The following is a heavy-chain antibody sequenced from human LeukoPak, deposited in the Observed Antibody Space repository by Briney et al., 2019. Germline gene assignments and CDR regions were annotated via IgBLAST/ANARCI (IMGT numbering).Heavy chain of an antibody. CDR2: FDPEDGET. CDR1: GYTLTELS. Sequence: ASVKVSCKVSGYTLTELSMHWVRQAPGKGLEWMGCFDPEDGETIYAQKFQGRVTMTEDTSTDTAYMELSSLRSEDTAVYYCATAPLLQLPPRYFDYWGQGTLVTVSS. V-gene: IGHV1-24*01. J-gene: IGHJ4*02. D-gene: IGHD2-2*01. CDR3: ATAPLLQLPPRYFDY.